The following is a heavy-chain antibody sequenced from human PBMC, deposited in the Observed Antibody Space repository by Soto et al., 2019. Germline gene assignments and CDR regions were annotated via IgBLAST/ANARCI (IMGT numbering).Heavy chain of an antibody. CDR3: ATQQLTMRYYYYMDV. CDR2: INHSGST. CDR1: GGSFSGYY. Sequence: SETLSLTCAVYGGSFSGYYWSWIRQPPGKGLEWIGEINHSGSTNYNPSLKSRVTISVDTSKNQFSLKLSSVTAADTAVYYCATQQLTMRYYYYMDVWGKGTTVTVSS. J-gene: IGHJ6*03. V-gene: IGHV4-34*01. D-gene: IGHD6-13*01.